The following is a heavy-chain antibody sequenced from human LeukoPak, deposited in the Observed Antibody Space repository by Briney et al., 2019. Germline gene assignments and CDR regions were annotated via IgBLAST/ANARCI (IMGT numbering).Heavy chain of an antibody. CDR3: ARGRWLQLPDS. D-gene: IGHD5-24*01. CDR2: IHYSGST. V-gene: IGHV4-59*01. CDR1: GASISRFY. J-gene: IGHJ5*01. Sequence: SETLSLTCTVSGASISRFYWSWIRQPPGKGLEWVGYIHYSGSTDYNHSLKGRVTISVDTSKNQFSLRLTSVTAADTALYYCARGRWLQLPDSWSQGTLVTVSS.